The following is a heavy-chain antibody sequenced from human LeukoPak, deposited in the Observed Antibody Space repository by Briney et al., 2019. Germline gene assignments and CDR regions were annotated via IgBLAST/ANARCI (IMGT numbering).Heavy chain of an antibody. V-gene: IGHV3-33*01. CDR3: ARALSSTSMNTADY. CDR2: IWYDASNR. Sequence: PGGSLRLSCAASGFTFSSYGMHWVRQAPGKGLEWVAVIWYDASNRYYADSVKGRFTISRDNSKNALYLQMNSLRAEDTAVYYCARALSSTSMNTADYWGQGTLVTVSS. J-gene: IGHJ4*02. CDR1: GFTFSSYG. D-gene: IGHD5-18*01.